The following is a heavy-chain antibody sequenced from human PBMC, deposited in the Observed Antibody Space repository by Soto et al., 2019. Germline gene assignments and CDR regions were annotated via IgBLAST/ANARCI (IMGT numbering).Heavy chain of an antibody. J-gene: IGHJ6*03. CDR1: GFTFDDYA. Sequence: PGGSLRLSCAASGFTFDDYAMHWVLQAPGKGLEWVSGISWNSGSIGYADSVKGRFTISRDNAKNSLYLQINSLRAEDTALYYCAKDRRHYTYYYTDVWGKGTTVTVSS. CDR2: ISWNSGSI. CDR3: AKDRRHYTYYYTDV. V-gene: IGHV3-9*01.